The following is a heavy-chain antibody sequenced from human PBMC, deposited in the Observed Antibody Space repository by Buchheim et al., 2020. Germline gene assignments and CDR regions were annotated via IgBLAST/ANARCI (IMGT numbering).Heavy chain of an antibody. CDR2: IIPILGIA. Sequence: QVQLVQSGAEVKKPGSSVKVSCKASGGTFSSYAISWVRQAPGQGLEWMGRIIPILGIANYAQKFQGRVTITADKSTSTAYMELSSLRSGDTAVYYCARDRSYGDLHYYYYYGMDVWGQGTT. CDR3: ARDRSYGDLHYYYYYGMDV. D-gene: IGHD4-17*01. CDR1: GGTFSSYA. V-gene: IGHV1-69*04. J-gene: IGHJ6*02.